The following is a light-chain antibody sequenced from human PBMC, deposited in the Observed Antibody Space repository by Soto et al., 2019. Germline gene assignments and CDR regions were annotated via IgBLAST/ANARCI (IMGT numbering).Light chain of an antibody. CDR1: SSDVGGFNY. Sequence: QSALTQPRSVAGSPGQSVTISCTGTSSDVGGFNYVSWYQQHPDKAPKLIIYDVSKWPSGVPDRFSGSKSGNTASLTISGLQAEDEADYYCCSYAGSYSVVFGGGTKVTVL. CDR2: DVS. J-gene: IGLJ2*01. CDR3: CSYAGSYSVV. V-gene: IGLV2-11*01.